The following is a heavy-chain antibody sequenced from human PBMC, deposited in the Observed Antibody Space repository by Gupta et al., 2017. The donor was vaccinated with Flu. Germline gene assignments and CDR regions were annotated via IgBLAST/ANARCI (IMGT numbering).Heavy chain of an antibody. V-gene: IGHV3-48*03. D-gene: IGHD3-10*01. CDR3: ARALGRFGESPRRGLDY. J-gene: IGHJ4*02. CDR2: ISSSGSTI. CDR1: GFTFSSYE. Sequence: EVQLVESGGGLVQPGGSLRLSCAASGFTFSSYEMNWVRQAPGKGLEWVSYISSSGSTIYYADSVKGRFTISRDNAKNSLYLQMNSLRAEDTAVYYCARALGRFGESPRRGLDYWGQGTLVTVSS.